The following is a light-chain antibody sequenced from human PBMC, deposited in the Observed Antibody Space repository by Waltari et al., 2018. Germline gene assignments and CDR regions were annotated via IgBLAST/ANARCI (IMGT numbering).Light chain of an antibody. CDR1: HSVSGY. CDR2: DTS. Sequence: EIVLIQSPATVSLSPGEKATPSCRASHSVSGYQAWYQQKPGQAPRLLLYDTSNRATGIPARFSGSGSATDFTLTISSLEPEDFAVYYCQPRNNWPLTFGGGTKVEIK. V-gene: IGKV3-11*01. CDR3: QPRNNWPLT. J-gene: IGKJ4*01.